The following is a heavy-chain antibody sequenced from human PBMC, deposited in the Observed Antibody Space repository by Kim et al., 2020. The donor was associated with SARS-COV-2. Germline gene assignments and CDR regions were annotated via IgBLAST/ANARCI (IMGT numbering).Heavy chain of an antibody. V-gene: IGHV3-48*03. CDR1: GFTFSSYE. J-gene: IGHJ5*02. CDR2: ISSSGSTI. D-gene: IGHD3-16*01. Sequence: GGSLRLSCAASGFTFSSYEMNWVRQAPGKGLEWVSYISSSGSTIYYADSVKGRFTISRDNAKNSLYLQMNSLRAEDTAVYYCSRDLSGVFGVGDWFDPWGQGTLVTVSS. CDR3: SRDLSGVFGVGDWFDP.